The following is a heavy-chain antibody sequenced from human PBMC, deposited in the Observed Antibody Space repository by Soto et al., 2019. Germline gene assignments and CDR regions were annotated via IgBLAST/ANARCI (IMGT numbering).Heavy chain of an antibody. Sequence: GGSLRLSCAASGFTFSSYGMHWVRQAPGKGLEWVAVIWYDGSNKYYADSVKGRFTISRDNSKNTLYLQMNSLRAEDTAVYYCARDPSGYGPPDYYYGMDVWGQGTTVTVSS. CDR1: GFTFSSYG. D-gene: IGHD5-18*01. V-gene: IGHV3-33*01. CDR2: IWYDGSNK. J-gene: IGHJ6*02. CDR3: ARDPSGYGPPDYYYGMDV.